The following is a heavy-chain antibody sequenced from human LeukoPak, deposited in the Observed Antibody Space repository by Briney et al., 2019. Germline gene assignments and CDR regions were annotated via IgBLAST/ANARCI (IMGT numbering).Heavy chain of an antibody. D-gene: IGHD4-23*01. J-gene: IGHJ4*02. CDR1: GFTFDDYT. V-gene: IGHV3-43*01. CDR3: AKDIGYGGTCFDY. CDR2: ISWDGGST. Sequence: GGSLRLSCAASGFTFDDYTMHWVRQAPGKGLEWVSLISWDGGSTYYADSVKGRFTISRDSSKNSLYLQMNSLRTEDTALYYCAKDIGYGGTCFDYWGQGTLVTVSS.